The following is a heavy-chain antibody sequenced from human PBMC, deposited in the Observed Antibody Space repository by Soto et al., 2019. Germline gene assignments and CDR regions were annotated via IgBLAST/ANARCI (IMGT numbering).Heavy chain of an antibody. CDR3: AKDYGNRKQRCYWDY. CDR1: GFTFSSYA. J-gene: IGHJ4*02. CDR2: ISGSGGST. Sequence: GGSLRLSCAASGFTFSSYAMSWVRQAPGKGLEWVSAISGSGGSTYYADSVKGRFTISRDNSKNTLYLQMNSLRAEDTAVYYCAKDYGNRKQRCYWDYWGQGTLVTVSS. D-gene: IGHD3-10*01. V-gene: IGHV3-23*01.